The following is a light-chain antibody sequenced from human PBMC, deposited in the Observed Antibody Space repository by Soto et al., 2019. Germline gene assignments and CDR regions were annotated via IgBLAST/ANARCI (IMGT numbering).Light chain of an antibody. J-gene: IGKJ5*01. Sequence: EIVMTQSPATLSVSPGERATLSCRASQSVSSNLAWYQQKPGQAPRLLIYGASTRATGIPARFSGSRSGTEFTLTXSSLQSEDFAVYYCQQYDNWPPITFGQGTRLEIK. V-gene: IGKV3-15*01. CDR1: QSVSSN. CDR2: GAS. CDR3: QQYDNWPPIT.